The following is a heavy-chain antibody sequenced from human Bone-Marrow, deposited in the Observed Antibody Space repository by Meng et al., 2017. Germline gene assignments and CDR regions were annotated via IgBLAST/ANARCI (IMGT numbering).Heavy chain of an antibody. CDR2: ISGSGGST. CDR1: GFTITNDW. Sequence: GESLKISCAASGFTITNDWMSWVRQAPGKGLEWVSAISGSGGSTYYADSVKGRFTISRDNSKNTLYLQMNSLRAEDTAAYYCARSVGDSSGYYHHDAFDIWGQGTMVTVSS. J-gene: IGHJ3*02. V-gene: IGHV3-23*01. CDR3: ARSVGDSSGYYHHDAFDI. D-gene: IGHD3-22*01.